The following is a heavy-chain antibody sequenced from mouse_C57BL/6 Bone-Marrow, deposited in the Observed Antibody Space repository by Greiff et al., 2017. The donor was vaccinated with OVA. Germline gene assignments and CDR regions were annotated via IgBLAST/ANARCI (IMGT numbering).Heavy chain of an antibody. Sequence: QVQLKQPGAELVMPGASVKLSCKASGYTFTSYWMHWVKQRPGQGLEWIGEIDPSDSYTNYNQKFKGKSTLTVDKSSSTAYMQLSSLTSEDSAVYYCARKELEAFDYWGQGTTLTVSS. V-gene: IGHV1-69*01. CDR1: GYTFTSYW. J-gene: IGHJ2*01. D-gene: IGHD4-1*01. CDR3: ARKELEAFDY. CDR2: IDPSDSYT.